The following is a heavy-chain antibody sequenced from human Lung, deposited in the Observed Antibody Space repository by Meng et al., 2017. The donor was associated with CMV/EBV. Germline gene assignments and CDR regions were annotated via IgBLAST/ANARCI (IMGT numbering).Heavy chain of an antibody. CDR1: GYTFTSYY. CDR3: ARVAGGGNSPFDY. V-gene: IGHV1-46*01. Sequence: ASXXVSXKASGYTFTSYYMHWVRQAPGQGLEWMGIINPSGGSTSYAQKFQGRVTMTRDTSTSTVYMELSSLRSGDTAVYYCARVAGGGNSPFDYWGQGTLVTVSS. CDR2: INPSGGST. J-gene: IGHJ4*02. D-gene: IGHD4-23*01.